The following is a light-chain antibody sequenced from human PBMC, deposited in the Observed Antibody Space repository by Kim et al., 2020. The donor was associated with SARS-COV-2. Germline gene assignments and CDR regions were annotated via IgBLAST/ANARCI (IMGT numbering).Light chain of an antibody. CDR2: QDN. CDR1: ELGDKY. Sequence: SYELTQPPSVSVSPGQTASITCSGDELGDKYTSWFQQLPGPSPVLVIYQDNKRPSGIPGRFSGSHSGNIATLTISGTQALDVCDSYCQTWDSSISSFVFG. V-gene: IGLV3-1*01. J-gene: IGLJ1*01. CDR3: QTWDSSISSFV.